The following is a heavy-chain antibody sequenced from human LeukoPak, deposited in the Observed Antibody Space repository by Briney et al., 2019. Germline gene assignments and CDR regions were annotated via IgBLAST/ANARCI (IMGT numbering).Heavy chain of an antibody. V-gene: IGHV4-30-4*08. CDR2: IYYSGST. D-gene: IGHD2-2*01. CDR1: GGSISSGDYY. CDR3: ARDAILRWFDP. Sequence: SETLSLTCTVSGGSISSGDYYWSWIRQPPGKGLEWIGYIYYSGSTYYNPSLKSRVTISVDTSKNQFSLKLSSVTAADTAVYYCARDAILRWFDPWGQGTLVTVSS. J-gene: IGHJ5*02.